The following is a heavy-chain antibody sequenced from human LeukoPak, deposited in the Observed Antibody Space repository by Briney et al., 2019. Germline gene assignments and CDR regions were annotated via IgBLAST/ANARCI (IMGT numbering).Heavy chain of an antibody. CDR3: ARGLGIAAAGTPS. CDR1: GGSFSGYY. V-gene: IGHV4-34*01. D-gene: IGHD6-13*01. Sequence: PSETLSLTCAVYGGSFSGYYWSWIRQPPGKGLEWIGVVNHSGSTNYNPSLKSRVTISVDTSKNQFSLKLSSVTAADTAVYYCARGLGIAAAGTPSWGQGTLVTVSS. J-gene: IGHJ4*02. CDR2: VNHSGST.